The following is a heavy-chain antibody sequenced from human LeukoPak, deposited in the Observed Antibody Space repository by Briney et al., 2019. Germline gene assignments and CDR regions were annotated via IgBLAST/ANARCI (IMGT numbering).Heavy chain of an antibody. Sequence: GGSLRLSCVGSGFRFSSYDMNWVRQAPGRGLEWLSYLTRTSSATWYADSVKGRFTIFRDNAKSSLYLQMNSLRVEDTAVYYCASSGSYRFDYWGQGTLVTVSS. CDR3: ASSGSYRFDY. J-gene: IGHJ4*02. D-gene: IGHD1-26*01. CDR1: GFRFSSYD. CDR2: LTRTSSAT. V-gene: IGHV3-48*01.